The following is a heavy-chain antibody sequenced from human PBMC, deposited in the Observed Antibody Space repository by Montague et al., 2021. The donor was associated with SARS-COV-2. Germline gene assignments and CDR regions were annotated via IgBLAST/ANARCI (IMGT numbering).Heavy chain of an antibody. J-gene: IGHJ6*02. CDR3: ARVWRRQLVRLSGMDV. V-gene: IGHV4-39*07. CDR1: GGSISSRSYY. Sequence: SETLSLTCTVSGGSISSRSYYWGWIRQPPGKGLEWIGSIYYSGSTYYNPSLKSRVTISVDTSKNQFSLKLGSVTAADTAVYYCARVWRRQLVRLSGMDVWGQGTTVTVSS. CDR2: IYYSGST. D-gene: IGHD6-13*01.